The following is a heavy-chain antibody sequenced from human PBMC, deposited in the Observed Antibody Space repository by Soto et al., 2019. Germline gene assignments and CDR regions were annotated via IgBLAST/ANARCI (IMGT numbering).Heavy chain of an antibody. CDR1: SGSISSDY. Sequence: SETLSLTCTVSSGSISSDYWSWIRQPPGKGLEWIGYIYYSGSTNYNPSLKSRVTISVDTSKNQFSLKLSSVTAADTTVYYCASHYGSGSYYYFDYWGQGTLVTVSS. J-gene: IGHJ4*02. D-gene: IGHD3-10*01. V-gene: IGHV4-59*08. CDR3: ASHYGSGSYYYFDY. CDR2: IYYSGST.